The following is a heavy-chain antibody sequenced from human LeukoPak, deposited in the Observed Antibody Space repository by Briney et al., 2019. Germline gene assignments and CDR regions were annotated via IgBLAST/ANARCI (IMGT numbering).Heavy chain of an antibody. CDR2: ISAYNGNT. CDR3: ARDQYCSGGTCYSDFDY. J-gene: IGHJ4*02. Sequence: ASVKVSCKASGYTFTSYGISWVRQAPGQGLEWMGWISAYNGNTNYAQKLQGRVTMTRDTSISTAYMELSRLTSDDTAVYYCARDQYCSGGTCYSDFDYWGQGTLVTVSS. CDR1: GYTFTSYG. D-gene: IGHD2-15*01. V-gene: IGHV1-18*01.